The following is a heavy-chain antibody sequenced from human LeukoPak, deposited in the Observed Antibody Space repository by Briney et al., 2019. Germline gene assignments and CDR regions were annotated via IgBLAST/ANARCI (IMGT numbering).Heavy chain of an antibody. J-gene: IGHJ5*02. Sequence: SETLSLTCAVYGGSFSGYYWSWIRQPPGKGLEWIGEINHSGSTNYNPSLKSRVTISVDTSKNQFSLKLSSVTAADTAVYYCARARSTSWYFPWGQGTLVTVSS. CDR2: INHSGST. CDR1: GGSFSGYY. V-gene: IGHV4-34*01. D-gene: IGHD6-13*01. CDR3: ARARSTSWYFP.